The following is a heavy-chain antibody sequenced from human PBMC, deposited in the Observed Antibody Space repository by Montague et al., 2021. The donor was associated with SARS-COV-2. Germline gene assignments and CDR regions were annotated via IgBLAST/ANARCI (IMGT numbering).Heavy chain of an antibody. V-gene: IGHV3-23*01. CDR1: GFTFNTYG. CDR2: ISGSGGT. Sequence: SLRLSCAASGFTFNTYGIIWVRQAPGQGLEWVSCISGSGGTYYAGSVKGRFAISRDTSNNTLYLQMNSLRAEDTAIYYFAKQRGTITTTFDYWGQGSLVTVSS. J-gene: IGHJ4*02. D-gene: IGHD1-1*01. CDR3: AKQRGTITTTFDY.